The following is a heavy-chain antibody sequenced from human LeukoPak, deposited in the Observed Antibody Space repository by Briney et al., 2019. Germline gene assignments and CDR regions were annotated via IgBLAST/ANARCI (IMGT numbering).Heavy chain of an antibody. V-gene: IGHV3-53*01. J-gene: IGHJ3*02. CDR2: IYSGGNT. Sequence: PGGSLRLSCSASGFTFSSNAMHWVRQAPGKGLEWVSAIYSGGNTYYADSVKGRFLISRDNSKNMLYLQMNSLRAEDTAVYYCAKKIGGVYAFDIWGQGTMVTVSS. D-gene: IGHD3-16*01. CDR3: AKKIGGVYAFDI. CDR1: GFTFSSNA.